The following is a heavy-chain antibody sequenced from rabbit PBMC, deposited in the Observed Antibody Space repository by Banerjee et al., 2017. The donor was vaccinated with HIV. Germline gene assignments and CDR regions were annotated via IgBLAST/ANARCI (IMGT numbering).Heavy chain of an antibody. CDR1: GVSFSFSNY. CDR2: VDVGSSGFT. V-gene: IGHV1S45*01. CDR3: ARDAGSGEYIDGYFNL. D-gene: IGHD8-1*01. J-gene: IGHJ4*01. Sequence: QEQLVESRGGLVQPEGSLKLSCTASGVSFSFSNYMCWVRQAPGKGLEWIGCVDVGSSGFTYFANWAKGRFTISKTSSTTVTLKMTSLTAADTATYFCARDAGSGEYIDGYFNLWGPGTLVTVS.